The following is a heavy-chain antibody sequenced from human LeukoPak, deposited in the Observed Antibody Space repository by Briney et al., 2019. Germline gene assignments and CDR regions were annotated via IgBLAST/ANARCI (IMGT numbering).Heavy chain of an antibody. D-gene: IGHD2-2*01. J-gene: IGHJ4*02. V-gene: IGHV4-34*01. CDR2: INHSGST. Sequence: SETLSLTCAVYGGSFSGYYWSWIRQPPGKGLEWIGEINHSGSTNYNPSLKSRVTMSVDTSKNQFSLKLSSVTAADTAVYYCARDRGPYCSSTSCFDYWGQGTLVTVSS. CDR3: ARDRGPYCSSTSCFDY. CDR1: GGSFSGYY.